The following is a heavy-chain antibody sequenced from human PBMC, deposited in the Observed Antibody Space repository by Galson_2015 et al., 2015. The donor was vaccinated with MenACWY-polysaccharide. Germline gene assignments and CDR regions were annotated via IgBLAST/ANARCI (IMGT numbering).Heavy chain of an antibody. CDR3: ASNGDQGY. Sequence: SLRLSCAASGFTVSNNYMNRFRQTPEKGLEWVSLIYSGGSTHYADSVKGRFTISRDSSKNTLYLQMNSLRAEDTAWYYCASNGDQGYWGQGTLVTVSS. J-gene: IGHJ4*02. V-gene: IGHV3-53*01. CDR1: GFTVSNNY. CDR2: IYSGGST. D-gene: IGHD4-17*01.